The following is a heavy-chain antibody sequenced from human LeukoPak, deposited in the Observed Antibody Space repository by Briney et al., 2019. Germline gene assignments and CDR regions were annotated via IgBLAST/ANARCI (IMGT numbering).Heavy chain of an antibody. V-gene: IGHV1-2*02. D-gene: IGHD3-10*01. Sequence: ASVKVSCKASGYTFTGYYMHWVRQAPGQGLEWMGWINANSGGTKYAQKFQGRVTMTRDTSISTAYMELSSLRSDDTAVYYCARGRLGTWFGELKTWGQGTLVAVSS. J-gene: IGHJ5*02. CDR3: ARGRLGTWFGELKT. CDR2: INANSGGT. CDR1: GYTFTGYY.